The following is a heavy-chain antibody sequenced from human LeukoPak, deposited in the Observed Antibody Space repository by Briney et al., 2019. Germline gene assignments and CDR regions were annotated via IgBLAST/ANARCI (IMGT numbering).Heavy chain of an antibody. CDR3: AKTTSGYSQLMDY. CDR1: GFTFSSYG. J-gene: IGHJ4*02. CDR2: IWYDGSNK. D-gene: IGHD3-3*01. Sequence: GRSLRLSCAASGFTFSSYGMHWVRQAPGKGLEWVAVIWYDGSNKYYADSVKGRFTISRDNSKNTLYLQMNSLRAEDTAVYYCAKTTSGYSQLMDYWGQGTLVTVSS. V-gene: IGHV3-33*06.